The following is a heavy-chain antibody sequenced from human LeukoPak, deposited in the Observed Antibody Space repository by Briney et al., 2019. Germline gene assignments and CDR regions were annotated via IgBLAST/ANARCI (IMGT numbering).Heavy chain of an antibody. J-gene: IGHJ4*02. CDR3: ARSSGGYYFDY. CDR1: GGSISSSSYY. Sequence: SETLSLTCTVSGGSISSSSYYWGWIRQPPGKGLEWIGYIYYSGSTNYNPSLKSRVTISVDTSKNQFSLKLSSVTAADTAVYYCARSSGGYYFDYWGQGTLVTVSS. V-gene: IGHV4-61*05. CDR2: IYYSGST. D-gene: IGHD1-26*01.